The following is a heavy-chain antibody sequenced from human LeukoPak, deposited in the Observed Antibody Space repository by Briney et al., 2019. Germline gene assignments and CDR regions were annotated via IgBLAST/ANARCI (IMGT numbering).Heavy chain of an antibody. Sequence: ASVKVSCKASGYTFTGYYMHWVRQAPGQGLEWMGWINPNSGGTNYAQKFQGRVTMTRDTSISTAYMELSRLRSDDTAVYYCARGWVEGATALMEIDYWGQGTLVTVSS. V-gene: IGHV1-2*02. CDR1: GYTFTGYY. J-gene: IGHJ4*02. CDR3: ARGWVEGATALMEIDY. D-gene: IGHD1-26*01. CDR2: INPNSGGT.